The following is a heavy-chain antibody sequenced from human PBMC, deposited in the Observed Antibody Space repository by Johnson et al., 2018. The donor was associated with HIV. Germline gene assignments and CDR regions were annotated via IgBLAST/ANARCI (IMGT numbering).Heavy chain of an antibody. Sequence: QELLVESGGGVVQPGKSLRLSCAASEFTFSDYGMHWVRQAPGKGLEWVAVIWFDGTKKYYSDSVRGRFTVSRDNSKSTLYLQMNSLRAEDTALYYCARVTVATAAGGVPLDIWGPGTMVTVSA. V-gene: IGHV3-33*01. D-gene: IGHD2-2*01. J-gene: IGHJ3*02. CDR3: ARVTVATAAGGVPLDI. CDR2: IWFDGTKK. CDR1: EFTFSDYG.